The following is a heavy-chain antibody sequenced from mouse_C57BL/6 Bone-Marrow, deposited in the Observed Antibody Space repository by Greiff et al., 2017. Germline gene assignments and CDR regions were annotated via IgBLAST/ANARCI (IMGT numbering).Heavy chain of an antibody. CDR2: IDPSDSET. J-gene: IGHJ3*01. Sequence: QVQLQQPGAELVRPGSSVKLSCKASGYTFTSYWMHWVKQRPIQGLEWIGNIDPSDSETHYTQKFKDKATLTVDKSSSTASMQLSSLTSEDSAVYYCAYGNRFAYWGQGTLVTVSA. D-gene: IGHD2-1*01. V-gene: IGHV1-52*01. CDR1: GYTFTSYW. CDR3: AYGNRFAY.